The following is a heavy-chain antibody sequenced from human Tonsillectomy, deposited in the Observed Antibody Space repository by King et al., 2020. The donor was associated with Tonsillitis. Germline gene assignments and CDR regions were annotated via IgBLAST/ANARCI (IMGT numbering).Heavy chain of an antibody. V-gene: IGHV4-4*07. CDR3: ARDRYFDILTGYFSYFDP. Sequence: QLQESGPGLVKPSETLSLTCTVSGGSISSYYWSWIRQSAGKGLEWIGRIYTSGNTNYNPSLQSRVTMSVDTSKNQFSLRLSSVTAADTAVYYCARDRYFDILTGYFSYFDPWGQGPPVTVSS. J-gene: IGHJ5*02. CDR2: IYTSGNT. D-gene: IGHD3-9*01. CDR1: GGSISSYY.